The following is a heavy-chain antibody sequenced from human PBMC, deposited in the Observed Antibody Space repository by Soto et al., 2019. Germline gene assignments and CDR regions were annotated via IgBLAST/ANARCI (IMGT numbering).Heavy chain of an antibody. CDR2: ISAYNGNT. D-gene: IGHD1-26*01. Sequence: ASVEVSCQASGYTFTSYGISWVRQAPGQGLEWMGWISAYNGNTNYAQKLQGRVTMTTDTSTSTAYMALRSLRSDDTAVYSCAREARVRYSGSPVGNWFDPCGQGTLVTVSS. J-gene: IGHJ5*02. CDR1: GYTFTSYG. CDR3: AREARVRYSGSPVGNWFDP. V-gene: IGHV1-18*01.